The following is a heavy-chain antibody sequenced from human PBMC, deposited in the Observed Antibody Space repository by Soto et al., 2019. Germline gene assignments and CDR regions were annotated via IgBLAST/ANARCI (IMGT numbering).Heavy chain of an antibody. J-gene: IGHJ4*02. CDR3: ASRSGSYYGGLNY. D-gene: IGHD3-10*01. CDR2: IHYSGNT. Sequence: SETLSLTCTVSGGSISNYYWSWIRQPPGKGLEWIGYIHYSGNTKYNPSLKSRVTISVDTSKNQFSLKLSSVTAADTAVYYCASRSGSYYGGLNYWGQGTLVTVSS. V-gene: IGHV4-59*12. CDR1: GGSISNYY.